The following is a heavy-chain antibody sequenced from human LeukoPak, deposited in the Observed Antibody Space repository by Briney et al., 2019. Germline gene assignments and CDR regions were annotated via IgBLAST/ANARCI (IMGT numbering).Heavy chain of an antibody. CDR2: IGSDNKP. D-gene: IGHD1-20*01. CDR1: GFTFSAYA. J-gene: IGHJ4*02. V-gene: IGHV3-23*05. CDR3: ARIGYNWNLFDC. Sequence: GGSLRLSCEASGFTFSAYAMTWVRQAPGKGLEWVSSIGSDNKPHYSESVKGRFAISRDNSKNTLFLQLHNLRVEDTALYYCARIGYNWNLFDCWGQGTLLTVSS.